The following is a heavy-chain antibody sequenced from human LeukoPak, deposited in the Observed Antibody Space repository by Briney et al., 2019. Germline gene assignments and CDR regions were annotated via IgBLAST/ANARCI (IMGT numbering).Heavy chain of an antibody. CDR3: AKEGLYSFDY. V-gene: IGHV3-30*18. CDR2: ISYDGSNK. CDR1: GFTFSSYG. J-gene: IGHJ4*02. Sequence: PGGSLRLSCAASGFTFSSYGMHWVRQAPGKGLEWVAVISYDGSNKYYADSVKGRFTISRDNSKNTLYLQMNSLRAEDTAVYYCAKEGLYSFDYWGQGTLVTVSS. D-gene: IGHD4-11*01.